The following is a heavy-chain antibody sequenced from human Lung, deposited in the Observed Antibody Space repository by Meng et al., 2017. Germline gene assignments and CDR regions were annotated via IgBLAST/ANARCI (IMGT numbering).Heavy chain of an antibody. CDR1: GESFSRYY. Sequence: QVQLQQWGAGLLKPAETLSLTCAVYGESFSRYYWSWIRQPPGQGLECIGEINHSGNTKYNPSLKSRVTISADGSKNQLSLNLTSVTAADTAVYFCARLAAGVAGERRFDYWGQGSLVTVSS. D-gene: IGHD6-19*01. J-gene: IGHJ4*02. CDR3: ARLAAGVAGERRFDY. V-gene: IGHV4-34*02. CDR2: INHSGNT.